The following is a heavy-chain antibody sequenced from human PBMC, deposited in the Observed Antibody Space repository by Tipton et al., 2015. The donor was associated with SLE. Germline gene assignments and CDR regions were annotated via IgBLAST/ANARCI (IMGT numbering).Heavy chain of an antibody. D-gene: IGHD3-22*01. CDR3: ARETNYYDSSMDY. Sequence: TLSLTCTVSGGSISSGGYYWSWIRQPPGKGLEWIGYIYYSGSTNYNPSLKSRVTISVDTSKNQFSLKLSSVTAADTAVYYCARETNYYDSSMDYWGQGTLVTVSS. CDR2: IYYSGST. V-gene: IGHV4-61*08. J-gene: IGHJ4*02. CDR1: GGSISSGGYY.